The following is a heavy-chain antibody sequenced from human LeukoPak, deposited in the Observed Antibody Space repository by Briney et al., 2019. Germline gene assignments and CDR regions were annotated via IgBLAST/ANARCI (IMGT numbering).Heavy chain of an antibody. Sequence: SQTLSLTCTVSGGSISSGGCYWSWIRQPPGKGLEWIGYIYHSGSTYYNPSLKSRVTISVDRSKTQFSLKLSSVTAADTAVYYCARGLLYSSSSAFDYWGQGTLVTVSS. D-gene: IGHD6-6*01. CDR2: IYHSGST. J-gene: IGHJ4*02. V-gene: IGHV4-30-2*01. CDR1: GGSISSGGCY. CDR3: ARGLLYSSSSAFDY.